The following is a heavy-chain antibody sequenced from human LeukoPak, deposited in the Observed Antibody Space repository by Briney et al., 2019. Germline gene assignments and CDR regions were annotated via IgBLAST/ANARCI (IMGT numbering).Heavy chain of an antibody. Sequence: SETLSLTCAVYGGSFSGYYWSWIRQPPGKGLEWTGEINHSGSTNYNPSLKSRVTISVDTSKNQFSLKLSSVTAADTAVYYCARVLAYYDFWSGYDYPANFDYWGQGTLVTVSS. CDR2: INHSGST. V-gene: IGHV4-34*01. J-gene: IGHJ4*02. CDR1: GGSFSGYY. D-gene: IGHD3-3*01. CDR3: ARVLAYYDFWSGYDYPANFDY.